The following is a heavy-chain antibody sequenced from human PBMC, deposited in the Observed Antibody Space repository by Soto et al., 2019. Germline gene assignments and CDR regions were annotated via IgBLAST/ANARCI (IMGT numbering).Heavy chain of an antibody. CDR1: GGSISSGGYY. D-gene: IGHD4-17*01. J-gene: IGHJ4*02. V-gene: IGHV4-31*03. CDR3: ASNGPKTTVTYFDY. CDR2: IYYSGST. Sequence: PSETLSLTCTVSGGSISSGGYYWSWIRQHPGKGLEWIGYIYYSGSTYYNPSLKSRVTISVDTSKNQFSLKLSSVTAADTAVYYCASNGPKTTVTYFDYWGQGTLVTVSS.